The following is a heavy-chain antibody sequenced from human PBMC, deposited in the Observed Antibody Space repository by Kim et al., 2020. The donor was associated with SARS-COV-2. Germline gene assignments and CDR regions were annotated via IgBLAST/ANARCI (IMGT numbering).Heavy chain of an antibody. D-gene: IGHD2-21*02. Sequence: SETLSLTCTVSGGSISSCGYYWSRIRHHPGKDLEWLGYIFYSGSTYYTPSLKCRVTISTATSKNQFSLKLSSVTAADTDVYYCASDGGDGGFDYWGQGTLVTVSS. J-gene: IGHJ4*02. CDR3: ASDGGDGGFDY. V-gene: IGHV4-31*03. CDR1: GGSISSCGYY. CDR2: IFYSGST.